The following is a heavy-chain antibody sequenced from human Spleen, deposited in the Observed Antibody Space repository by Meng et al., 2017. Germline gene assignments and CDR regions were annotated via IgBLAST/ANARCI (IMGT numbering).Heavy chain of an antibody. CDR3: ARDSGSPEYCSSTSCYSGGWFDP. Sequence: QVQLQQWGAGLLKPSETLSLTCAVYGGSFSGYYWSWIRQPPGKGLEWIGEINHSGSTNCNPSLKSRVTISVDTSKNQFSLKLSSVTAADTAVYYCARDSGSPEYCSSTSCYSGGWFDPWGQGTLVTVSS. J-gene: IGHJ5*02. D-gene: IGHD2-2*02. V-gene: IGHV4-34*01. CDR2: INHSGST. CDR1: GGSFSGYY.